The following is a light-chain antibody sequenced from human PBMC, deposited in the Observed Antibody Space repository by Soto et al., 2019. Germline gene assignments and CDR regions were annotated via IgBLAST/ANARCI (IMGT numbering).Light chain of an antibody. V-gene: IGKV1-5*03. Sequence: DSQMTQYPSTLSASIGDRVTITCRAGQSISSWLAWYQQKPGKAPKLLISKASTLQSGVPPRFSGSGSGTEFALTISSLQPDDFVTYSGNTYENYLIIFGGLTMVDIK. CDR2: KAS. J-gene: IGKJ4*01. CDR1: QSISSW. CDR3: NTYENYLII.